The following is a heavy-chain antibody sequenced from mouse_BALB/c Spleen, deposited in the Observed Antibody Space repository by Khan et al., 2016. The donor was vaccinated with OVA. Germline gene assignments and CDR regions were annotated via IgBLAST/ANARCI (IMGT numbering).Heavy chain of an antibody. J-gene: IGHJ4*01. V-gene: IGHV9-3-1*01. CDR3: ARVGYDETMDY. CDR1: GYTFTNNG. Sequence: QIQLVQSGPELRKPGETVKISCKASGYTFTNNGMNWVKQNPGKGLKWMGCINTYTGEPTFVDDFKGRFAFSLETSATTAYLQINNLKNEDTATYVCARVGYDETMDYWGQGTSVTVSA. CDR2: INTYTGEP. D-gene: IGHD2-2*01.